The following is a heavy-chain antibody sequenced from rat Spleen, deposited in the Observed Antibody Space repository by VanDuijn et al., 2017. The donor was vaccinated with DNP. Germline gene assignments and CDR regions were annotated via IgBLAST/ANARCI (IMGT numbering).Heavy chain of an antibody. J-gene: IGHJ2*01. V-gene: IGHV5-7*01. Sequence: EVQLVESGGGLVQPGRSLKLSCVVAGITFSDHNMAWVRQAPKKSLEWVALISYDGRDTYYRDPVKGRFTISRDNAKSALYLQMDSLRSEDTATYYCAGRPPPTRGPFDYWGQGVTVTVSS. CDR1: GITFSDHN. CDR2: ISYDGRDT. CDR3: AGRPPPTRGPFDY. D-gene: IGHD1-4*01.